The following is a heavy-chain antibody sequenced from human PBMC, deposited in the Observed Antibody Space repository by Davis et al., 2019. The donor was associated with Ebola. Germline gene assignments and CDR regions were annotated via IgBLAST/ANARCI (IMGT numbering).Heavy chain of an antibody. Sequence: AASVKVSCKASGYTFTSYGINWVRQAPGQGLEWMGWISAYNGNTNYAQKLQGRVTITRDTSASTAYMELSSLRSEDTAVYYCARGYDSSGYPPDDYWGQGTLVTVSS. CDR3: ARGYDSSGYPPDDY. V-gene: IGHV1-18*01. J-gene: IGHJ4*02. CDR1: GYTFTSYG. CDR2: ISAYNGNT. D-gene: IGHD3-22*01.